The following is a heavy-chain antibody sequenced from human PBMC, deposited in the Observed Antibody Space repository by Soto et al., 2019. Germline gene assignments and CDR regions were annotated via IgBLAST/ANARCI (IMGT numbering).Heavy chain of an antibody. D-gene: IGHD3-10*01. CDR3: ARDNVFLGLGFNWFDP. V-gene: IGHV3-33*01. Sequence: PGGSLRLSCAASGFTFSSYGMHWVRQAPGKGLEWVAVIWYDGSNKYYAGSVKGRFTISRDNSKNTLYLQMNSLRVEDTAVYYCARDNVFLGLGFNWFDPWGQGTLVTVSS. CDR2: IWYDGSNK. CDR1: GFTFSSYG. J-gene: IGHJ5*02.